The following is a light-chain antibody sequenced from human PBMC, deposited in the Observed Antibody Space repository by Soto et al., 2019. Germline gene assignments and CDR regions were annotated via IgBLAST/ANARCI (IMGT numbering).Light chain of an antibody. V-gene: IGKV3-20*01. CDR1: QTVDSSY. CDR2: GAS. Sequence: EIVLTQSPGTLSLSPGERATLSCRASQTVDSSYLAWYQQKPGQAPRLLIYGASTRATGIPDRFSGSGSGTDFTLTISRLEPEDFGVYYCQQSATSPWPFGQGTKVEVK. J-gene: IGKJ1*01. CDR3: QQSATSPWP.